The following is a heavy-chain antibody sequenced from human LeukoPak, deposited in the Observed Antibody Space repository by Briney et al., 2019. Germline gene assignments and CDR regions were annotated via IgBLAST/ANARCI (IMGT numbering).Heavy chain of an antibody. D-gene: IGHD2-15*01. CDR1: GFTFGNYW. V-gene: IGHV3-7*01. J-gene: IGHJ4*02. CDR3: ARAPRNCSGGTCYGPRFDY. Sequence: GGSLRLSCAASGFTFGNYWMSWVCQAPGKGLEWVANIKQDGSEKYYVDSVKGRFTISRDNAKNSLYLQMNSLRAEDTAVYYCARAPRNCSGGTCYGPRFDYWGQGTLVTVSS. CDR2: IKQDGSEK.